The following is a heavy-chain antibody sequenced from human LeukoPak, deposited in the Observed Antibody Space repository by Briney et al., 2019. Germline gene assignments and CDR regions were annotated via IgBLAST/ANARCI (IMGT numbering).Heavy chain of an antibody. J-gene: IGHJ5*02. Sequence: SETLSLTCTVSGYSISSGYYWGWIRQPPGKGLEWIGSIYHSGSTYYNPSLKSRVTISVDTSKNQFSLKLSSVTAADTAVYYCARAGRWLRFPFDPWGQGTLVTVSS. V-gene: IGHV4-38-2*02. CDR2: IYHSGST. CDR3: ARAGRWLRFPFDP. D-gene: IGHD5-12*01. CDR1: GYSISSGYY.